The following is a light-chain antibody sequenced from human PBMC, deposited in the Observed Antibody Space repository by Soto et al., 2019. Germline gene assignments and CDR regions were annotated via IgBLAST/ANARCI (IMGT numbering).Light chain of an antibody. CDR2: DAS. CDR1: QSISSW. Sequence: DIQMTQSPSTLSASVGDRVTITCRASQSISSWLAWYQQKPGKAPKLLIYDASRLESGVPSRFRGSGSGTEFTLTISSLQPDDFATYSCQQYNSYSQTFGQGTKVEIK. V-gene: IGKV1-5*01. CDR3: QQYNSYSQT. J-gene: IGKJ1*01.